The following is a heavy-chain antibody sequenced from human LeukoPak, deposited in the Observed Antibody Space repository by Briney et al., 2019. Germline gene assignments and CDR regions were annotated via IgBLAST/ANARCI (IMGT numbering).Heavy chain of an antibody. V-gene: IGHV4-59*12. J-gene: IGHJ4*02. CDR1: GGSISSYY. D-gene: IGHD3-9*01. Sequence: SETLSLTCTVSGGSISSYYWSWIRQPPGKGLEWIGYIYYSGSTNYNPSLKSRVTISVDTSKNQFSLKLSSVTAADTAVYYCARGRDDILTGHNAGIDYWGQGTLVTVSS. CDR2: IYYSGST. CDR3: ARGRDDILTGHNAGIDY.